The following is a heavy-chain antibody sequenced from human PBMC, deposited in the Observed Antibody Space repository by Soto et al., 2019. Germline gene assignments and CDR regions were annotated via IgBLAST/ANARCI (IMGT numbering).Heavy chain of an antibody. J-gene: IGHJ5*02. CDR2: MYYSGST. CDR3: ARHYCYDTSTRYPHNWFDP. V-gene: IGHV4-39*01. D-gene: IGHD3-9*01. Sequence: SETLSLTCSVSGGSISSSSYSWGWVRQPPGKGLEWIGSMYYSGSTYQNPSLKSRVTISVDTSKNQFSLKLSSVTAADTAVYYCARHYCYDTSTRYPHNWFDPWGQGTLVTVSS. CDR1: GGSISSSSYS.